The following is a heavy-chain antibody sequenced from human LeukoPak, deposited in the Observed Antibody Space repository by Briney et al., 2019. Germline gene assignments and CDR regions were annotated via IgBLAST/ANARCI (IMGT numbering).Heavy chain of an antibody. CDR3: ARDYYYDSSGYPSDY. Sequence: ASVKVSCKASGYTFTGYYMHWVRQAPGQGLEWTGWINPNSGGTNYAQKFQGRVTITADKSTSTAYMELSSLRSEDTAVYYCARDYYYDSSGYPSDYWGQGTLVTVSS. CDR1: GYTFTGYY. J-gene: IGHJ4*02. V-gene: IGHV1-2*02. D-gene: IGHD3-22*01. CDR2: INPNSGGT.